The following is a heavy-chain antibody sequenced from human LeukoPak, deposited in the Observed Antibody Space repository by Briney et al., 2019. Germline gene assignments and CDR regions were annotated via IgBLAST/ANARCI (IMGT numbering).Heavy chain of an antibody. CDR2: IYSGGST. V-gene: IGHV3-53*01. CDR3: ARATVTTRHFDY. CDR1: GFTFSSYS. D-gene: IGHD4-17*01. J-gene: IGHJ4*02. Sequence: GGSLRLSCAASGFTFSSYSMNWVRQAPGKGLEWVSVIYSGGSTYYADSVKGRFTISRDNSKNTLYLQMNSLRAEDTAVYYCARATVTTRHFDYWGRGTLVTVSS.